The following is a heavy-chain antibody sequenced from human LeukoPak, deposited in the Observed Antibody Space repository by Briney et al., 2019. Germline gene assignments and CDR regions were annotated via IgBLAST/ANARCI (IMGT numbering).Heavy chain of an antibody. CDR1: GGSFSGYY. J-gene: IGHJ6*03. V-gene: IGHV4-34*01. D-gene: IGHD3-10*01. CDR2: INHSGST. Sequence: SETLSLTCAVYGGSFSGYYWSWIRQPPGKGLEWIGEINHSGSTNYNPSLKSRVTISVDTSKNQFSLKLSSVTAADTAVYYCARRSFGGAGVGSRHMDVWGKGTTVTVSS. CDR3: ARRSFGGAGVGSRHMDV.